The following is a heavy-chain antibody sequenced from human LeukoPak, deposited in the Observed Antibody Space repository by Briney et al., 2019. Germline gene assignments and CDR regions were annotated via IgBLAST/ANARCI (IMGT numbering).Heavy chain of an antibody. Sequence: SETLSLTCTVSGGSISSYYWSWIRQPPGKGLEWNGYIYYIGSTNYNPSLKSRVTISVDTSKNQFSLKLSSVTAADTAVYYCARIVLLWFGEYRTDAFDIWGQGTMVTVSS. D-gene: IGHD3-10*01. J-gene: IGHJ3*02. CDR1: GGSISSYY. CDR3: ARIVLLWFGEYRTDAFDI. V-gene: IGHV4-59*12. CDR2: IYYIGST.